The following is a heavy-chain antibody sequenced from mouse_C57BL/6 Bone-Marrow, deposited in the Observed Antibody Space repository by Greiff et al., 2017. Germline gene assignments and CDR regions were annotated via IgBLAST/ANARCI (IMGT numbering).Heavy chain of an antibody. D-gene: IGHD2-2*01. CDR1: GYTFTNYW. V-gene: IGHV1-63*01. Sequence: VQLQQPGAELVRPGTSVKLSCKASGYTFTNYWIGWAKPRPGHGLEWIGDIYPGGGYTNYNEKFKGKATLTADKSSSTAYMQISSLTSEDSAIYYCARSLSYGYDLYFDVWGTGTTVTVSS. J-gene: IGHJ1*03. CDR3: ARSLSYGYDLYFDV. CDR2: IYPGGGYT.